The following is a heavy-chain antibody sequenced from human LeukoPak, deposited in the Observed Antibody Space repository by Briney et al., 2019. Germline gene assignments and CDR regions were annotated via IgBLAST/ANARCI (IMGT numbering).Heavy chain of an antibody. CDR3: ARLVRNWNDHFDS. D-gene: IGHD1-1*01. V-gene: IGHV4-4*09. Sequence: PSETLSLTCTLSGDSFSTFSWSWIRQPPGKGLEWIGYIQASGDTSFNPALKSRVTVSVDTSKNAFPLHLSSVTAADTAVYYCARLVRNWNDHFDSWGQGILVTVSS. J-gene: IGHJ4*02. CDR2: IQASGDT. CDR1: GDSFSTFS.